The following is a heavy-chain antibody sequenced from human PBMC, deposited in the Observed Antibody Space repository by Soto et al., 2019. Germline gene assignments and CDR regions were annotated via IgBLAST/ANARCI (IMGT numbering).Heavy chain of an antibody. Sequence: SGPTLVNPTQTLTLTCTFSGFSLRTSGVGVGWIRQPPGKALEWLALIYWDDDKRYSPSLMSRLTITKDTSKNQVVLTMTNMDPVYTATDYCAHRLTLNSDWNYCCFDYWGQGTLVTVSS. CDR2: IYWDDDK. J-gene: IGHJ4*02. V-gene: IGHV2-5*02. CDR3: AHRLTLNSDWNYCCFDY. CDR1: GFSLRTSGVG. D-gene: IGHD1-7*01.